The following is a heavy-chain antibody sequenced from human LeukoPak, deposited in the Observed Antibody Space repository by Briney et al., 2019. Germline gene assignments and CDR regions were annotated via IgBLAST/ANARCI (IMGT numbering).Heavy chain of an antibody. CDR2: MNPNSGNT. CDR1: GYTFTSCD. CDR3: ARVPWDLRDFDY. J-gene: IGHJ4*02. V-gene: IGHV1-8*01. Sequence: EASVKVSCKASGYTFTSCDINWVRQATGQGLEWMGWMNPNSGNTGYAQKFQGRVTMTRNTSISTAYMELSSLRSEDTAVYYCARVPWDLRDFDYWGQGTLVTVSS. D-gene: IGHD1-26*01.